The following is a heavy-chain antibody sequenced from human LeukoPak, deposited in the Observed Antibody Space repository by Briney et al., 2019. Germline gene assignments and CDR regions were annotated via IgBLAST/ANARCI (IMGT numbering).Heavy chain of an antibody. J-gene: IGHJ4*02. D-gene: IGHD5-12*01. CDR3: ARGSGGYSGYDYSDY. CDR1: GGSISSGSYY. CDR2: IYTSGST. V-gene: IGHV4-61*02. Sequence: SETLSLTCTVSGGSISSGSYYWSWIRQPAGKGLEWIGRIYTSGSTNYNPSLKSRVTISVDTSKNQFSLKLSSVTAADTAVYYCARGSGGYSGYDYSDYWGQGTLVTVSS.